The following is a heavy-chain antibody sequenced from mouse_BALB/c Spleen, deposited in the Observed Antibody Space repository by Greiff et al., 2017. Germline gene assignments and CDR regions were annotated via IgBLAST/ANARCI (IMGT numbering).Heavy chain of an antibody. CDR3: TRTMITPWFAY. CDR1: GYSFTSYW. J-gene: IGHJ3*01. CDR2: IYPGNSDT. V-gene: IGHV1-5*01. Sequence: EVQLQQSGTVLARPGASVKMSCKASGYSFTSYWMHWVKQRPGQGLEWIGAIYPGNSDTSYNQKFKGKAKLTAVTSASTAYMELSSLTNEDSAVYYCTRTMITPWFAYWGQGTLVTVSA. D-gene: IGHD2-4*01.